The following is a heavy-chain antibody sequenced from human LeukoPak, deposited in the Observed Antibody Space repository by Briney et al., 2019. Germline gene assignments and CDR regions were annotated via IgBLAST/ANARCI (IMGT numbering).Heavy chain of an antibody. V-gene: IGHV4-39*01. D-gene: IGHD3-22*01. CDR2: IYYSGST. J-gene: IGHJ4*02. CDR3: ARQNRDSSGLYYFDF. Sequence: PSETLSLTCTVSGGSISSSNYYWDWIRQPPGKGLEWIGSIYYSGSTYYNPSLKSPVTISVDTSKNQFSLKLSSVTATDTSVYYCARQNRDSSGLYYFDFWGQGTLVTVSS. CDR1: GGSISSSNYY.